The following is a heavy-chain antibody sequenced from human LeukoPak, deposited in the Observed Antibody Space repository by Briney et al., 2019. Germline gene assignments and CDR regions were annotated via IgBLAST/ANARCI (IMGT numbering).Heavy chain of an antibody. Sequence: ASVKVSCTASGYTFTSYYMHWVRQATGQGLEWMGIINPSGGSTSYAQKFQGRVTMTRDTSTSTVYMELSSLRSEDTAVYYCARDYCGGDCYWRYFDYWGQGTQVTVSS. CDR3: ARDYCGGDCYWRYFDY. V-gene: IGHV1-46*01. D-gene: IGHD2-21*02. CDR2: INPSGGST. J-gene: IGHJ4*02. CDR1: GYTFTSYY.